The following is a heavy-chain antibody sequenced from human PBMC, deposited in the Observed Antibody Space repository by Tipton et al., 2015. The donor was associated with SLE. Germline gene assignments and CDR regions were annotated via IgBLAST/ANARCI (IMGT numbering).Heavy chain of an antibody. CDR1: GGSITNKY. Sequence: TLSLTCSVSGGSITNKYWSWIRQPPGKGLEWIGYLNYNGGATYSPSLKSRVTTSVDTSKNQFSLNLSSVTAADTAVYYCARGGGKNTAMASNAFDIWGQGTMVTVSS. CDR3: ARGGGKNTAMASNAFDI. D-gene: IGHD5-18*01. CDR2: LNYNGGA. J-gene: IGHJ3*02. V-gene: IGHV4-59*12.